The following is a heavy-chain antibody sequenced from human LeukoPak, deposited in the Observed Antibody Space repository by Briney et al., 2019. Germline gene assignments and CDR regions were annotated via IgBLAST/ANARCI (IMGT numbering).Heavy chain of an antibody. D-gene: IGHD4-17*01. J-gene: IGHJ4*02. Sequence: SETLSLACSVSGGILNSFYWTWIRQPPGKGLEYIGYVYYTGSTNYNPSLKSRVTLRADTSKNQFSLKLTSVTAADTAAYYCARWNPVTTSIDYWGQGILVAVSS. CDR2: VYYTGST. V-gene: IGHV4-59*08. CDR3: ARWNPVTTSIDY. CDR1: GGILNSFY.